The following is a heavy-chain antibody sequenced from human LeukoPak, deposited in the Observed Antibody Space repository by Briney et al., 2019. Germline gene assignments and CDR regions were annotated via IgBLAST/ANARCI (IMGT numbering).Heavy chain of an antibody. CDR2: PYPSGST. V-gene: IGHV4-4*09. J-gene: IGHJ2*01. CDR1: GASISSYY. D-gene: IGHD5/OR15-5a*01. Sequence: SETLSLTCTVSGASISSYYWNWIRQSPGKGLEWIVCPYPSGSTNYNPSLKRRVSTSQDTSKNHFSLNLNPVSAADTGVYYCGRLAIRSTWYFDRWGRGTLVTVS. CDR3: GRLAIRSTWYFDR.